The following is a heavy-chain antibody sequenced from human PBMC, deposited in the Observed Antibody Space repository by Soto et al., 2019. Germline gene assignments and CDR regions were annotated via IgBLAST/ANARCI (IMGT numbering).Heavy chain of an antibody. Sequence: QVQLQESGPGLVRPSETLSLTCTVSRGSISSYYWSWIRQPPGKGLEWLGYIYYTGATNYNPSLKSRVTRSLDTSKNQFSLHLSSVTAADTAVYYCAAGRYYYGSEYWGQGTLVTVSS. CDR3: AAGRYYYGSEY. CDR2: IYYTGAT. D-gene: IGHD3-10*01. J-gene: IGHJ4*02. V-gene: IGHV4-59*01. CDR1: RGSISSYY.